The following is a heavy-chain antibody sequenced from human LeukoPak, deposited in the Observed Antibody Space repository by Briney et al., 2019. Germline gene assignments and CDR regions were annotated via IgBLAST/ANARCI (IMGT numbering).Heavy chain of an antibody. J-gene: IGHJ5*02. CDR1: GYTFTGYY. CDR3: ARGYCGGDCYSHNWFDP. D-gene: IGHD2-21*01. Sequence: ASVKVSCKASGYTFTGYYMHWVRQAPGQGLEWMGWINPNSGGTNYAQKFQGRVTMTRDTSISTAYMELGRLRSDDTAVYYCARGYCGGDCYSHNWFDPWGQGTLVTVSS. CDR2: INPNSGGT. V-gene: IGHV1-2*02.